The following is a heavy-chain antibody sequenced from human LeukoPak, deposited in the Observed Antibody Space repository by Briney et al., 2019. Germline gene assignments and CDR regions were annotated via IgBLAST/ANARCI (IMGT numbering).Heavy chain of an antibody. J-gene: IGHJ4*02. CDR3: ARDFSSGSYYGDYFFDY. CDR1: GFTFSSYW. Sequence: GGSLRLSCAASGFTFSSYWIHWVRQAPGKGLVWVSRINSEGSSTSYADSVKGRFTISRDNAKNSLYLQMNSLRAEDTAVYYCARDFSSGSYYGDYFFDYWGQGTLVTVSS. V-gene: IGHV3-74*01. D-gene: IGHD1-26*01. CDR2: INSEGSST.